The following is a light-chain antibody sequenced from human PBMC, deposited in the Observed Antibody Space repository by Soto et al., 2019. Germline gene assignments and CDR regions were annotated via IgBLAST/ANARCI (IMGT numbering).Light chain of an antibody. V-gene: IGKV3-15*01. Sequence: EIVMTQSPATLSVSPGERATLSCRASQSVSSNLAWYQQKPGQAPRLLIYGASTRATGIPARFSGSGSGTEFTLTISSLQSEDFAVYYCQQDNNWPPGTFGQGTKVEI. CDR2: GAS. CDR1: QSVSSN. J-gene: IGKJ1*01. CDR3: QQDNNWPPGT.